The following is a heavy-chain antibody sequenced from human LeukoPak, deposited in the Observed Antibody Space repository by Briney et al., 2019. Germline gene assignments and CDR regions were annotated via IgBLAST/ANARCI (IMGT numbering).Heavy chain of an antibody. CDR2: ISGSGGGT. CDR3: TKDKYYEILTGYPNWFDP. Sequence: PGGSLRLSCAASGFTFSSYAMTWVRQAPGKGLEWVSAISGSGGGTDYADSVKGRFTISRDNSNNTLYLQMNSLRADDAAVYYCTKDKYYEILTGYPNWFDPWGQGTLVTVSS. D-gene: IGHD3-9*01. J-gene: IGHJ5*02. CDR1: GFTFSSYA. V-gene: IGHV3-23*01.